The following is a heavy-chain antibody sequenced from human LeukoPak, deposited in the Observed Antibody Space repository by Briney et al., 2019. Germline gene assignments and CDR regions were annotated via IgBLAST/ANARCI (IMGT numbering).Heavy chain of an antibody. CDR2: ISYDGGNK. J-gene: IGHJ4*02. D-gene: IGHD2-15*01. Sequence: GRSLRLSCAASGFTFSNYAMHWVRQAPGKGLEWVAVISYDGGNKCYADSVKGRFTISRDNSKNTLYLQMNSLRPEDTAVYYCVRTDCTGGSCYPNFDYWGQGTLVTVSS. V-gene: IGHV3-30*01. CDR3: VRTDCTGGSCYPNFDY. CDR1: GFTFSNYA.